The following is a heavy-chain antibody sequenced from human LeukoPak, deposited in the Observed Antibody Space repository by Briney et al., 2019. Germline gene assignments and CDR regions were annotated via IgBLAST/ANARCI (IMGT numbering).Heavy chain of an antibody. V-gene: IGHV3-23*01. Sequence: GGSLRLSCAASGFTFSDYYMSWIRQAPGKGLEWVSAISGSGGSTYYADSVKGRFTISRDNSKNTLYLQMNSLRAEDTAVYYCAKAPPPTWIQLWYFDYWGQGTLVTVSS. CDR2: ISGSGGST. CDR3: AKAPPPTWIQLWYFDY. J-gene: IGHJ4*02. CDR1: GFTFSDYY. D-gene: IGHD5-18*01.